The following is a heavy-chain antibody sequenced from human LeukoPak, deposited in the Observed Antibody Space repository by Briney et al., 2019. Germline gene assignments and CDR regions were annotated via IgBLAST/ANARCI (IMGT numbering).Heavy chain of an antibody. CDR1: GGSISSYY. CDR2: IYTSGTT. D-gene: IGHD4-17*01. CDR3: ARLSTVTTSFDY. V-gene: IGHV4-4*07. J-gene: IGHJ4*02. Sequence: PSETLSLTCTVSGGSISSYYWSWIRQPAGKGLEWIGRIYTSGTTHYNPSLKSRVAMSVDTSKNQFSLKLSSVTAADTAVYYCARLSTVTTSFDYWGQGTLVTVSS.